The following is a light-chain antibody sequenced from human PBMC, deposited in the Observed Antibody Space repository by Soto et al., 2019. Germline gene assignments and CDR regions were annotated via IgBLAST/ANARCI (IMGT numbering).Light chain of an antibody. V-gene: IGKV1-8*01. CDR2: AAA. J-gene: IGKJ2*01. CDR1: QGISSF. Sequence: AIRMTQSPSSISASTGDRVTITCRASQGISSFLAWYQQKPGKAPKLLIYAAATLQRGAPSRFSASGSGKEFTLTISRLQSEDFATYFCQQYLSYPYTFGQGTKLEI. CDR3: QQYLSYPYT.